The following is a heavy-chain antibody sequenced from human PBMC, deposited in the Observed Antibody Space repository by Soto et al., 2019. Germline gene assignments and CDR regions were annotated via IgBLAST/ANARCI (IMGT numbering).Heavy chain of an antibody. CDR2: ITSASDYI. V-gene: IGHV3-21*01. J-gene: IGHJ3*02. D-gene: IGHD3-9*01. CDR3: ARVGTGSSTPLDI. Sequence: GGSLRLSCVASGFMFTRSTMNWVRQSPGKGLEWVSSITSASDYIFYADSVKGRFTISRDNAKNSLYLQMNSLRAEDTAVYYCARVGTGSSTPLDIWGQGTMVTVS. CDR1: GFMFTRST.